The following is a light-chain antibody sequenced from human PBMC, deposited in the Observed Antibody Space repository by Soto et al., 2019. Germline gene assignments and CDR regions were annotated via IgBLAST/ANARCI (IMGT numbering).Light chain of an antibody. Sequence: EILLTQSPGTLSSSPGERATLSCRASQSVTSTYLAWYQQRPGQAPKLLMYGASTRATGIPDRFSGSGSGTDFTLTISSLEPEDVAVYYCQHYDTSPPGFSFGPGTKVEIK. CDR1: QSVTSTY. CDR3: QHYDTSPPGFS. J-gene: IGKJ3*01. V-gene: IGKV3-20*01. CDR2: GAS.